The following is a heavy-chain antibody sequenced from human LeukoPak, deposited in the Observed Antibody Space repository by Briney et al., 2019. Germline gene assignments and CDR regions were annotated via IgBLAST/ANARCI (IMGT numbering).Heavy chain of an antibody. CDR3: ARDGNYYDSSGYVDY. CDR2: IYHSGST. J-gene: IGHJ4*02. D-gene: IGHD3-22*01. CDR1: GYSISSGYY. Sequence: KTSETLSLTCTVSGYSISSGYYWGWIRQPPGKGLEWIGSIYHSGSTYYKPSLKSRVTISVDTSKNQFSLKLSSVTAADTAVYYCARDGNYYDSSGYVDYWGQGTLVTVSS. V-gene: IGHV4-38-2*02.